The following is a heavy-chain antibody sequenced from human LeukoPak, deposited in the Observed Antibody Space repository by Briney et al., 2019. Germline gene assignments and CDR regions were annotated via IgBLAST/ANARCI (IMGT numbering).Heavy chain of an antibody. CDR3: ARQFGNNYGYLYFDY. CDR1: GGSMNSHH. J-gene: IGHJ4*02. CDR2: IYYTGRT. Sequence: SETLSLTCTVSGGSMNSHHWNWIRQPPGKGLEWIGYIYYTGRTKYNPSLESRLTISVDTSKNQFALTLTSVAAADTAVHYCARQFGNNYGYLYFDYWGQGTLVTVSS. V-gene: IGHV4-59*08. D-gene: IGHD5-18*01.